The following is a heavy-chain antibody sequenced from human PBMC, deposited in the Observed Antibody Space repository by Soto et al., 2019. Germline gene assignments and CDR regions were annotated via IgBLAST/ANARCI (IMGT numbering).Heavy chain of an antibody. CDR3: ARSPWFYSSSSIYFDY. J-gene: IGHJ4*02. CDR2: ISSNGGST. V-gene: IGHV3-64*02. Sequence: GGSLRLSCAASGFTFSSYAMHWVRQAPGKGLEYVSAISSNGGSTYYADSVKGRFTISRDNSKNTLYLQMGSLRAEDMAVYYCARSPWFYSSSSIYFDYWGQGTLVTVSS. CDR1: GFTFSSYA. D-gene: IGHD6-6*01.